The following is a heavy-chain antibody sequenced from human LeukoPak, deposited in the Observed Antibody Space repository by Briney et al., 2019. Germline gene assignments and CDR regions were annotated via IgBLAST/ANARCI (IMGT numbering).Heavy chain of an antibody. Sequence: GASVKVSCKASGGTFSSYAISWVRQAPGQGLESMGGIIPIFGTANYAQKFQGRVTITTDESTSTAYMELSSLRSEDTAVYYCARASLYDSSGYYAYWGQGTLVTVSS. CDR3: ARASLYDSSGYYAY. D-gene: IGHD3-22*01. J-gene: IGHJ4*02. CDR1: GGTFSSYA. V-gene: IGHV1-69*05. CDR2: IIPIFGTA.